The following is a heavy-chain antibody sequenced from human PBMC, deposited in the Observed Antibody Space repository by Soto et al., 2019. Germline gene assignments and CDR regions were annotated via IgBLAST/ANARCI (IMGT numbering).Heavy chain of an antibody. V-gene: IGHV3-30*18. CDR3: AKEFGWELQLSHPYYNSGMDV. Sequence: PGGSLSLSCAASGFTFRSYGMHLVRQDPGKWLEWVALMSFDGSNKYYADSVRGRFTISSDNSKSTLYLQMDILRPEDTAVYYCAKEFGWELQLSHPYYNSGMDVWGQGTTVTVSS. CDR1: GFTFRSYG. D-gene: IGHD1-1*01. CDR2: MSFDGSNK. J-gene: IGHJ6*02.